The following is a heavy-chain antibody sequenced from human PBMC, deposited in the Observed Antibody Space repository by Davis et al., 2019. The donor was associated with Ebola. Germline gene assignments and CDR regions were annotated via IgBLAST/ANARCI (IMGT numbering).Heavy chain of an antibody. J-gene: IGHJ4*02. CDR3: AKSEFWSGYFDVSPQFDY. V-gene: IGHV3-23*01. D-gene: IGHD3-3*01. CDR2: LGTSADT. CDR1: GFIFSSYV. Sequence: GESLKISCAASGFIFSSYVMSWVRQAPGKGLEWVSTLGTSADTYYADSVKGRFTISRDNAKNSLYLQMNSLRAEDTALYYCAKSEFWSGYFDVSPQFDYWGQGTLVTVSS.